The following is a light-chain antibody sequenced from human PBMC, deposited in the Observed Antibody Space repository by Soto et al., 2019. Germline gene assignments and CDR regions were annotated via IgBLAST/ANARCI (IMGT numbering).Light chain of an antibody. V-gene: IGKV3-20*01. CDR3: QQYTNWPIT. CDR1: QTVGRDY. Sequence: EIVLTQSPGTLSVSPGERATLSCRASQTVGRDYLAWYQHKPGQAPRLLIYCISNRATGVPDRFSGSGSGTEFTLTISSVEPEDVAVYYCQQYTNWPITFGQGTRLEIK. CDR2: CIS. J-gene: IGKJ5*01.